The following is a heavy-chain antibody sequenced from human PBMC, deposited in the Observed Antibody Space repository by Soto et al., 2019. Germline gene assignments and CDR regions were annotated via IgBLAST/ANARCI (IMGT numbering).Heavy chain of an antibody. CDR1: GGSFSGYY. CDR3: ARGTFLRTGYGDYYYYYGMDV. Sequence: PSETLSLTCAVYGGSFSGYYWSWIRQPPGKGLEWIGEINHSGSTNYNLSLKSRVTISVDTSKNQFSLKLSSVTAADTAVYYCARGTFLRTGYGDYYYYYGMDVWGQGTTVTVSS. J-gene: IGHJ6*02. CDR2: INHSGST. V-gene: IGHV4-34*01. D-gene: IGHD4-17*01.